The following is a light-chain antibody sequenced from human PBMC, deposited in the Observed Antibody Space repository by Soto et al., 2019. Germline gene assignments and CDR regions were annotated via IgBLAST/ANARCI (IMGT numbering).Light chain of an antibody. Sequence: DIQMTQSPSSLSASVGDRVTITFQASQDISNYLNWYQQKPGKAPKLLIYDASNLETGVPSRFSGSGSGTDFTFTISSLQPEDIATYYCQQYDNHPTFGQGTKVDIK. V-gene: IGKV1-33*01. CDR1: QDISNY. CDR2: DAS. CDR3: QQYDNHPT. J-gene: IGKJ1*01.